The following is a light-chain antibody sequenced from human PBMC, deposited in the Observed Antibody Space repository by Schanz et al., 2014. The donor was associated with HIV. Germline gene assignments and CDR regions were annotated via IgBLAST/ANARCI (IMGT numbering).Light chain of an antibody. CDR3: QQAYDPPFT. J-gene: IGKJ4*01. Sequence: DIQMTQSPASLSAFLGARVTITCRASENVNTYVNWYQHKPGKAPNLLMYDGSTPQSGVPSRFSGRGSGTDFALTISSVQPEYFATYYCQQAYDPPFTFGGGTKV. CDR1: ENVNTY. CDR2: DGS. V-gene: IGKV1-39*01.